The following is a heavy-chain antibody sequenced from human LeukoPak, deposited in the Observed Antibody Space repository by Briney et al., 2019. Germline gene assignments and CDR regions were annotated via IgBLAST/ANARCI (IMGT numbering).Heavy chain of an antibody. J-gene: IGHJ4*02. D-gene: IGHD3-3*01. V-gene: IGHV4-59*08. CDR1: GGSFSGYY. Sequence: SETLSLTSAVYGGSFSGYYWSWIRPPPGKGLEWIGYIYYSGSTNYNPSLKSRVTISVDTSKNQFSLKLSSVTAADTAVYYCARHGTRYDFWSGYYISEAKKFDYWGQGTLVTVSS. CDR2: IYYSGST. CDR3: ARHGTRYDFWSGYYISEAKKFDY.